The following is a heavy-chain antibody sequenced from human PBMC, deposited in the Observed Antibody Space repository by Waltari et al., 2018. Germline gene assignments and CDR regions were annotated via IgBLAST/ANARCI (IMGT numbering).Heavy chain of an antibody. Sequence: QVQLQESGPGLVKPSETLSLTCTVSGGSISSYYWSWIRQPPGKGLEWIGYIYYSGSTNYNPSLKSRVTISVDTSKNQFSLKLSSVTAADTAVYYCARGVVVITDVAFDIWGQGTMVIVSS. D-gene: IGHD3-22*01. J-gene: IGHJ3*02. CDR3: ARGVVVITDVAFDI. CDR2: IYYSGST. V-gene: IGHV4-59*01. CDR1: GGSISSYY.